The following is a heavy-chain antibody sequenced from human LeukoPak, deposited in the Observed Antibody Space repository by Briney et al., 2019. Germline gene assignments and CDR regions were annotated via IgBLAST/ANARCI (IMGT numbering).Heavy chain of an antibody. V-gene: IGHV3-23*01. CDR1: GFTFSSYG. CDR3: AKDRVYDYVWGSYRSHTEADY. J-gene: IGHJ4*02. CDR2: ISGSGGST. Sequence: PGGSLRLSCAASGFTFSSYGMSWVRQAPGKGLEWVSAISGSGGSTYYADSVKGRFTISRDNSKNTVYLQMNSLRAEDTAVYYCAKDRVYDYVWGSYRSHTEADYWGQGTLVTVSS. D-gene: IGHD3-16*02.